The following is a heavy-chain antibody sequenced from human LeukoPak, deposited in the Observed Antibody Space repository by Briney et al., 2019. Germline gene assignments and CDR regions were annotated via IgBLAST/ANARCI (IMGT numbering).Heavy chain of an antibody. CDR2: ISSSGGST. J-gene: IGHJ6*03. CDR3: AKSGGSPRAYYYYMDV. D-gene: IGHD1-26*01. V-gene: IGHV3-23*01. Sequence: GGSLRLSCAASGFTFSDYGMSWVRQAPGKGLEWVAAISSSGGSTYYADSVKGRFTISRDNSKNTLYVQMNSLRAEDTAVYYCAKSGGSPRAYYYYMDVWGKGTTVTVSS. CDR1: GFTFSDYG.